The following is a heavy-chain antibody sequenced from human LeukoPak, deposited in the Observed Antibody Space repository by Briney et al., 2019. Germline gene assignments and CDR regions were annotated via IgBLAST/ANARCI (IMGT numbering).Heavy chain of an antibody. V-gene: IGHV1-3*01. CDR3: ARGRTMVRGVIRSPDY. D-gene: IGHD3-10*01. CDR2: INAGNGNT. J-gene: IGHJ4*02. Sequence: ASVKVSCKASGYTFTSYAMHWVRQAPGQRLEWMGWINAGNGNTKYSQKFQGRVTMTRNTSISTAYMELSSLRSVDTAVYYCARGRTMVRGVIRSPDYWGQGTLVTVSS. CDR1: GYTFTSYA.